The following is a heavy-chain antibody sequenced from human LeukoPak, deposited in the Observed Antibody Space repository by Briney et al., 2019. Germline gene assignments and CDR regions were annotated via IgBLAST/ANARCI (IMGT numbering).Heavy chain of an antibody. J-gene: IGHJ4*02. CDR2: IYYSGST. Sequence: PSETLSLTCTVSGGSISSYYWSWIRKSPGKGLEWIGYIYYSGSTNYNPSLKSRVTISVDTSKNQFSLKLSSVTAADTAVYYCAVTLYGSGSYYNFDYWGQGTLVTVSS. V-gene: IGHV4-59*01. D-gene: IGHD3-10*01. CDR1: GGSISSYY. CDR3: AVTLYGSGSYYNFDY.